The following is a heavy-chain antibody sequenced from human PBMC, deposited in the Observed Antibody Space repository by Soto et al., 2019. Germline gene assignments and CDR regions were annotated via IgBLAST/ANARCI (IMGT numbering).Heavy chain of an antibody. D-gene: IGHD2-15*01. CDR3: AKTADCSGGSCSPTKEPYYYYSMVA. CDR1: GFTFDDYA. Sequence: HPGGSLRLSCAASGFTFDDYAMHWVRQAPGKGLEWVSGISWNSGSIGYADSVKGRFTISRDNAKNTLYLQMNSLRAEDTAVYYCAKTADCSGGSCSPTKEPYYYYSMVAWGPGTTVTVSS. V-gene: IGHV3-9*01. J-gene: IGHJ6*02. CDR2: ISWNSGSI.